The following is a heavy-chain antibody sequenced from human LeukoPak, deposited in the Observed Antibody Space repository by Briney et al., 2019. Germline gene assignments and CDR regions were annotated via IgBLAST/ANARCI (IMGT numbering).Heavy chain of an antibody. CDR2: IDRYGDT. CDR1: GGSFSGYH. J-gene: IGHJ4*02. Sequence: PSETLSLTCAVYGGSFSGYHWSWIRQPPGKGPEWIGEIDRYGDTKYNPSLKSRVTISVDTSKNQFSLKLSSVTAADTAVYYCASNSFDYYGSGSYSVDYWGQGTLVTVSS. V-gene: IGHV4-34*01. D-gene: IGHD3-10*01. CDR3: ASNSFDYYGSGSYSVDY.